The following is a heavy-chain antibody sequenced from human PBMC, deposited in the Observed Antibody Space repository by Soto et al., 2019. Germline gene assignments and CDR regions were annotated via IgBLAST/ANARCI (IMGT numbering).Heavy chain of an antibody. D-gene: IGHD5-12*01. CDR1: GFTFSSYA. CDR2: ISGSGGST. CDR3: ANTDTARGVATTQVRFDP. J-gene: IGHJ5*02. Sequence: EVQLLESGGGLVQPGGSLRLSCAASGFTFSSYAMSWVRQAPGKGLEWVSAISGSGGSTYYADSVKGRFTISRDNSKNTLYLRMNSLGAEDTAVYYCANTDTARGVATTQVRFDPWGQGTLVTVSS. V-gene: IGHV3-23*01.